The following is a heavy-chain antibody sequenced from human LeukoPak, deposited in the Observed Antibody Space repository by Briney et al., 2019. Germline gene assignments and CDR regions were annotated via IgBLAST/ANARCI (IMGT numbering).Heavy chain of an antibody. Sequence: PSETLSLTCTVSGGSISSSSYYWGWIRQPPGKGLEWIGYIYYSGSTNYNPSLKSRVTISVDTSKNQFSLKLSSVTAADTAVYYCASTPRSTWFDPWGQGTLVTVSS. CDR3: ASTPRSTWFDP. CDR1: GGSISSSSYY. J-gene: IGHJ5*02. D-gene: IGHD2-15*01. CDR2: IYYSGST. V-gene: IGHV4-61*05.